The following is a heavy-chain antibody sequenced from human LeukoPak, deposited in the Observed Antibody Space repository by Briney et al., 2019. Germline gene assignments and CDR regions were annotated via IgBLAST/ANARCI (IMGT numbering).Heavy chain of an antibody. Sequence: GASVKVSCKASGYTFTGYYMHWVRQAPGQGLEWMGIINPSGGSTSYAQKFQGRVTMTTDTSTSTAYMELRSLRSDDTAVYYCARSIVVVPAAPGDAFDIWGQGTMVTVSS. V-gene: IGHV1-46*01. CDR1: GYTFTGYY. D-gene: IGHD2-2*01. CDR3: ARSIVVVPAAPGDAFDI. J-gene: IGHJ3*02. CDR2: INPSGGST.